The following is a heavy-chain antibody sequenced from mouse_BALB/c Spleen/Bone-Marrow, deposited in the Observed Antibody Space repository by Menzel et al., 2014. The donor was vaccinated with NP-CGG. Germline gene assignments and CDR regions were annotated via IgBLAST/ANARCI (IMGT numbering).Heavy chain of an antibody. CDR3: AFITAIAY. Sequence: EVQLVESGGDLVEPGGSLKLSCAASGFTFSSYGMSWVRQTPDKRLEWVATVGGGDSYTYYPDFVKGRLTISRDIAKNTLYLHMSSLKSEDTAMYYCAFITAIAYWGQGTLVTVSA. CDR2: VGGGDSYT. V-gene: IGHV5-6*01. J-gene: IGHJ3*01. CDR1: GFTFSSYG. D-gene: IGHD1-1*01.